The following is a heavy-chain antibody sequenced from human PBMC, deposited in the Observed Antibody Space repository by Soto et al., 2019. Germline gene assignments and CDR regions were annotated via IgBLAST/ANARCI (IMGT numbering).Heavy chain of an antibody. D-gene: IGHD2-15*01. V-gene: IGHV3-21*01. Sequence: EVQLVESGRGLVQPGGSLRLSCAASGFTLSNYAVNWVRQAPGKGLEWVSYISSDSRYIYHGDSGKGRFTISRDNARNSVYLQMNSLRDEDTAVYYCARIKLVDFFFINVDVYDMDVWGQGTPVTVSS. CDR1: GFTLSNYA. CDR2: ISSDSRYI. J-gene: IGHJ6*02. CDR3: ARIKLVDFFFINVDVYDMDV.